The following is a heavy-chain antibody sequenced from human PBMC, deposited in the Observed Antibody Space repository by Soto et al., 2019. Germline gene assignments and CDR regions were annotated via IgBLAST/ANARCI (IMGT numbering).Heavy chain of an antibody. CDR2: ISYDGSLE. V-gene: IGHV3-30*04. CDR3: ARAAYSSSWNWFDP. Sequence: QPGGCMRLSCAASGLNFRIYAINLVRQTPGKGLQWVAVISYDGSLEYYTDSVKGRFTISRDNSKNTLYLQMNSLRPEDTAIYYSARAAYSSSWNWFDPWGQGTLVTVSS. D-gene: IGHD6-13*01. J-gene: IGHJ5*02. CDR1: GLNFRIYA.